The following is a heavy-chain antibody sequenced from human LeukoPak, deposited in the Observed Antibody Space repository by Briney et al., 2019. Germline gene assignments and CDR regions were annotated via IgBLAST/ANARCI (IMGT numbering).Heavy chain of an antibody. CDR3: ARGGRNYGSGSYHIDY. J-gene: IGHJ4*02. D-gene: IGHD3-10*01. CDR1: GYTFTSYD. Sequence: GASVKVSCKASGYTFTSYDINWVRQATGQGLEWMGWMNPNSGNTGYAQKFQGRVTITRNTSISTAYMELSSLRSEDTAVYYCARGGRNYGSGSYHIDYWGQGTLVTVSS. V-gene: IGHV1-8*03. CDR2: MNPNSGNT.